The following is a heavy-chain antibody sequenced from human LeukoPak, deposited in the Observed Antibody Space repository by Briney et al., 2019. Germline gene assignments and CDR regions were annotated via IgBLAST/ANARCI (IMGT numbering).Heavy chain of an antibody. Sequence: GGSPRLSCEASGFTFNNYAMGWVRQAPGKGLEWVSTIVGEGDFTYYANSVKGRFTISRDNSKNTLFLQMTSLRAEDTALYYCARSQAPAPIVYYFCYMDVWGKGTTVTVSS. CDR3: ARSQAPAPIVYYFCYMDV. D-gene: IGHD2-15*01. V-gene: IGHV3-23*01. CDR1: GFTFNNYA. J-gene: IGHJ6*03. CDR2: IVGEGDFT.